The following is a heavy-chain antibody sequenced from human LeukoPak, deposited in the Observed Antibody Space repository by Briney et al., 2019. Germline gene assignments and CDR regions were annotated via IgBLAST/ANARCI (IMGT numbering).Heavy chain of an antibody. CDR1: GYTLTELS. CDR2: FDPEDGET. Sequence: EASVKVSCKVSGYTLTELSMHWVRQAPGKGLEWMGGFDPEDGETIYAQKFQGRVTMTEDTSTDTAYMELSSLRSEDTAVYYCATHAIVDIVTNLDYWGQGTLVTVSS. V-gene: IGHV1-24*01. CDR3: ATHAIVDIVTNLDY. D-gene: IGHD5-12*01. J-gene: IGHJ4*02.